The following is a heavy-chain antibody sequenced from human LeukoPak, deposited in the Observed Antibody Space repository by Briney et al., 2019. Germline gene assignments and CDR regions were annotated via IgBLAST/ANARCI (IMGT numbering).Heavy chain of an antibody. V-gene: IGHV4-39*02. CDR2: IYYSGST. CDR3: ARDDSGSYGARAFDI. D-gene: IGHD1-26*01. J-gene: IGHJ3*02. Sequence: NSSETLSLTCTVSGGSISSSSYYWGWIRQPPGKGLEWIGSIYYSGSTYYNPSLKSRVTISVDTSKNQFSLKLSSVTAADTAVYYCARDDSGSYGARAFDIWGQGTMVTVSS. CDR1: GGSISSSSYY.